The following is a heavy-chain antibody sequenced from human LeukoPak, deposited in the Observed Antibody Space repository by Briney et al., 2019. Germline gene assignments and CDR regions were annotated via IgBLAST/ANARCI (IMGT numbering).Heavy chain of an antibody. CDR3: ARGVVATIDYFDY. J-gene: IGHJ4*02. CDR1: GGSISSGDHY. V-gene: IGHV4-30-2*01. CDR2: IYHSGNT. Sequence: SQTLSLTCTVSGGSISSGDHYWNWMRQPPGKGLEWIWYIYHSGNTYYTPSLKSRVTMSVDRSKNQFSLKLNSVTAADTAVYSCARGVVATIDYFDYWGQGILVTVSS. D-gene: IGHD5-12*01.